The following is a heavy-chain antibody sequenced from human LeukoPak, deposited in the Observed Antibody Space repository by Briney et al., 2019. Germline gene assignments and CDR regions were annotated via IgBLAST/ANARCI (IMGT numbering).Heavy chain of an antibody. V-gene: IGHV4-34*01. CDR3: ARTSITIFGVVMYYYGMDV. Sequence: PSETLSLTCAVYGGSFSGYYWSWIRQPPGKGLEWIGEINHSGSTNYNPSLKSRVTISVDTSKNQFSLKLSSVTAADTAVYYCARTSITIFGVVMYYYGMDVWGQGTTVTVSS. D-gene: IGHD3-3*01. CDR2: INHSGST. CDR1: GGSFSGYY. J-gene: IGHJ6*02.